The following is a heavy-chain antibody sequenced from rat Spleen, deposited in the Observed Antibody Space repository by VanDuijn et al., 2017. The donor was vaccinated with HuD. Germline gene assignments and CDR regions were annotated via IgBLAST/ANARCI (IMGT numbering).Heavy chain of an antibody. J-gene: IGHJ2*01. CDR3: TRWAVNSGGLDY. V-gene: IGHV2-13*01. D-gene: IGHD1-11*01. CDR2: IWGNGNT. Sequence: QVQVKESGPGLVQPSQTLSLTCTVSGFSLTSNGVSWVRQPPGKGLEWMGVIWGNGNTNYNSVVKSRLSISRDTSKSQVFLKMNSLQTDDTGTYYCTRWAVNSGGLDYWGQGVMVTVSS. CDR1: GFSLTSNG.